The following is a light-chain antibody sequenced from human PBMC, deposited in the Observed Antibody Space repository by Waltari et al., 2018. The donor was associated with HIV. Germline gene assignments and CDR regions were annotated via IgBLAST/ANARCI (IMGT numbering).Light chain of an antibody. CDR3: QQAHSTPFT. V-gene: IGKV1-12*01. Sequence: DIQMTQSPSSVSASVGDRVTIPCRSSHDIRSWLAWYQQKPGEAPKLLIYAAFNLQSGVPSRFAGSGSGTEFALTISSLQPEDSASYHCQQAHSTPFTFGPGTKVEVK. CDR2: AAF. J-gene: IGKJ3*01. CDR1: HDIRSW.